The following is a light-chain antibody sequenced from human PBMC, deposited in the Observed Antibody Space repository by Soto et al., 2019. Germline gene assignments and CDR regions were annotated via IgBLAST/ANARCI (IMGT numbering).Light chain of an antibody. Sequence: DFVMTQSPDSLAVSLGERATINCKSSQSVLYSTNNKNYLAWYQQKPGQPPKLLIYWASTREAGVPDRFSGSGSGTDFTLNISSLQAEGVALYFWQPYYTNPFTFGGGTKVEI. CDR1: QSVLYSTNNKNY. J-gene: IGKJ4*01. V-gene: IGKV4-1*01. CDR2: WAS. CDR3: QPYYTNPFT.